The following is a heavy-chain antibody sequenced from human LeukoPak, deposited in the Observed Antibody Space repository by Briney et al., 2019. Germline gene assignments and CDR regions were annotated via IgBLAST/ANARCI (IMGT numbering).Heavy chain of an antibody. CDR1: GGSFSGYY. D-gene: IGHD3-10*01. Sequence: KSSETLSLTCAVYGGSFSGYYWSWIRQPPGKGLEWIGEINHSGSTNYNPSLKSRVTISVDTSKNQFSLKLSSVTAADTAVYYCARGVTLVVRGVPTSNPNWFDPWGQGTLVTVSS. CDR3: ARGVTLVVRGVPTSNPNWFDP. CDR2: INHSGST. V-gene: IGHV4-34*01. J-gene: IGHJ5*02.